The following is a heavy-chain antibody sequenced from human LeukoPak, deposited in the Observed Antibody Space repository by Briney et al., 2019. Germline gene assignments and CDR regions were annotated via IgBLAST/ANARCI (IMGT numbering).Heavy chain of an antibody. CDR2: ISAYNGNT. Sequence: ASVKVSCKASGYTFTSYYMHWVRQAPGQGLEWMGWISAYNGNTNYAQKLQGRVTMTTDTSTSTAYMELRSLRSDDTAVYYCARVEASIMITFGGVIGNWFDPWGQGTLVTVSS. V-gene: IGHV1-18*04. CDR3: ARVEASIMITFGGVIGNWFDP. CDR1: GYTFTSYY. D-gene: IGHD3-16*02. J-gene: IGHJ5*02.